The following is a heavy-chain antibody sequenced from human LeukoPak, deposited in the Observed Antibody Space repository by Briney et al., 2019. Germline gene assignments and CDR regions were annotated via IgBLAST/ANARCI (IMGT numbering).Heavy chain of an antibody. CDR1: GFTFSTFS. D-gene: IGHD3-10*01. CDR2: ISFSSTYI. J-gene: IGHJ4*02. CDR3: ARLTNYGTGSYYQYYFDY. Sequence: GGSLRLSCAASGFTFSTFSMNWVRQAPGKGLDWVSSISFSSTYIYYADSVKGRFTISRDNAKNSLYLQMNSLRAEDTALYCCARLTNYGTGSYYQYYFDYWGQGTLVTVSS. V-gene: IGHV3-21*04.